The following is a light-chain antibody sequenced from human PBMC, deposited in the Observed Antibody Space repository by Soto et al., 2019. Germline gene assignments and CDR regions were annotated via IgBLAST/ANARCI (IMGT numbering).Light chain of an antibody. CDR3: QQYYKWPPIT. V-gene: IGKV3-15*01. CDR1: QGASSK. CDR2: GAS. J-gene: IGKJ5*01. Sequence: EIVMTQSPGTLSVSPGERVTLSCRASQGASSKLAWYQQKLGQAPRLLIYGASTRATGISARFSGSGSGTEFTLTISSLQSEDFAVYYCQQYYKWPPITFGQGTRLEIK.